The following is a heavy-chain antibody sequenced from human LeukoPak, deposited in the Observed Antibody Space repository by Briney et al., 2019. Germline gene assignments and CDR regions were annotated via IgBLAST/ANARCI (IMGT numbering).Heavy chain of an antibody. D-gene: IGHD6-13*01. V-gene: IGHV3-48*04. CDR3: ARESGIAAALDL. CDR2: ISTSGSRI. Sequence: GGSLRLSCAASRFTFSTYSMNWVRQTPGRGLEWVSYISTSGSRIDYADSVKGRFTISRDNAKNSLYLQMNSLRAEDTAVYYCARESGIAAALDLWGQGTLVTVSS. CDR1: RFTFSTYS. J-gene: IGHJ5*02.